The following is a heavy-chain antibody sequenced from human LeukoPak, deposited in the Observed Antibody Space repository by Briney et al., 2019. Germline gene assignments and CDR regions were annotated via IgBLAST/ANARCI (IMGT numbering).Heavy chain of an antibody. CDR1: GFTVSSNY. Sequence: PGGSLRLSCAASGFTVSSNYRSWVRQAPGKGLEWVSVIYSGGSTYYADSVKGRFTISRDNSKNTLYLQMNSLRAEDTAVYYCARGEDTAYDAFDIWGEGSIVTVSS. J-gene: IGHJ3*02. CDR3: ARGEDTAYDAFDI. CDR2: IYSGGST. D-gene: IGHD5-18*01. V-gene: IGHV3-53*01.